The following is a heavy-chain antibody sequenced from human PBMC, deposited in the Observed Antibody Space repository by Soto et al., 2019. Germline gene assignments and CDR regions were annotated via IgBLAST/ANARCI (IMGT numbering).Heavy chain of an antibody. V-gene: IGHV1-58*02. Sequence: QMQLVQSGPEVKKPGNSVKVSCKASGFTFTQSGMQWVRQARRQSLEWIGWIVVGSGNTNYAPKFQERVTITWDKSTFTAYMELSSLRSEDTAVYYCVAEYYYGGSDPRGRFDWGQGTLVTVSS. J-gene: IGHJ4*02. CDR1: GFTFTQSG. CDR2: IVVGSGNT. CDR3: VAEYYYGGSDPRGRFD. D-gene: IGHD3-22*01.